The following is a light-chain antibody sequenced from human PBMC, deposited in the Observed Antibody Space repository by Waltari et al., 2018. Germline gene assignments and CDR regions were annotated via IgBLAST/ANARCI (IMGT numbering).Light chain of an antibody. Sequence: QSVLTQPPSASGTPGQRVTISCSGSSSNIGSNTVNWYQQLPGTAPKLLIDSNNQRPSGVPDRFSGSKSGTSASLAISGLQSEDEADYYCAVWDDSLNGYVFGTGTKVTVL. CDR2: SNN. CDR1: SSNIGSNT. CDR3: AVWDDSLNGYV. V-gene: IGLV1-44*01. J-gene: IGLJ1*01.